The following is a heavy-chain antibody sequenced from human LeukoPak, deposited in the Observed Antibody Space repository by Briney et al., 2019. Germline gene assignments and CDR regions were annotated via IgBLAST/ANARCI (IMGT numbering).Heavy chain of an antibody. CDR1: GGSINGYY. CDR3: ARQEIENCSSSSCYSFDY. V-gene: IGHV4-34*01. J-gene: IGHJ4*02. CDR2: INHSEST. Sequence: PSETLSLTCAVYGGSINGYYWSWIRQPPGKGLEWIGEINHSESTNYNPSLKSRVSISVDTSKNQFSLKLLSSVTAADTAVYYCARQEIENCSSSSCYSFDYWGQGTLVTVSS. D-gene: IGHD2-2*02.